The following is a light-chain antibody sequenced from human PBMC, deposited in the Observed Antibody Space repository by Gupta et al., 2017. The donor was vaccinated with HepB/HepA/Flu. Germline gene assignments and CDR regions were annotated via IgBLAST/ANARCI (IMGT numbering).Light chain of an antibody. Sequence: QSALTQPASVSGSPGQSITISCTGTSSDIGAYNYVSWFQQHTGQVPKLMIYDVDNRPSGVSNRFSGSKSGNTASLTISGLQTEDEADYYCSSYTTISTRIFGGGTRLTVL. CDR3: SSYTTISTRI. J-gene: IGLJ2*01. CDR2: DVD. CDR1: SSDIGAYNY. V-gene: IGLV2-14*03.